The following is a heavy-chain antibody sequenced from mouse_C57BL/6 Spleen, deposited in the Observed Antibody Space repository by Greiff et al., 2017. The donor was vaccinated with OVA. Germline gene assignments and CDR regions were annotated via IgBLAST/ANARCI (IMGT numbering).Heavy chain of an antibody. J-gene: IGHJ2*01. CDR1: GYAFSSSW. D-gene: IGHD2-5*01. V-gene: IGHV1-82*01. CDR3: ARDSNYGYFDY. CDR2: IYPGDGDT. Sequence: VQLQESGPELVKPGASVKISCKASGYAFSSSWMNWAKQRPGKGLEWIGGIYPGDGDTNYNGKFKGKATLTADKSSSTAYMQLSSLTSEDSAVYFCARDSNYGYFDYWGQGTTLTVSS.